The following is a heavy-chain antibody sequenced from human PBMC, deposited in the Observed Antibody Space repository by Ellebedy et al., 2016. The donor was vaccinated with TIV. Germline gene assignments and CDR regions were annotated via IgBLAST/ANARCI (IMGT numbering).Heavy chain of an antibody. Sequence: ASVKVSCKASGGTFSSYAISWVRQAPGQGLEWMGGIIPIFGTANYAQKFQGRVTITADESTSTAYMELSSLRSEDTAVYYCARDQSRYFDPNDYYYYGMDVWGQGTTVTVSS. J-gene: IGHJ6*02. CDR2: IIPIFGTA. D-gene: IGHD3-9*01. CDR1: GGTFSSYA. CDR3: ARDQSRYFDPNDYYYYGMDV. V-gene: IGHV1-69*13.